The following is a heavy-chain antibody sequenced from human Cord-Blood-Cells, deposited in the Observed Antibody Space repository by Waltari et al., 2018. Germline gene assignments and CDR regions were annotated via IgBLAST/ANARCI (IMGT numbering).Heavy chain of an antibody. CDR2: IIRIVGTA. J-gene: IGHJ4*02. CDR1: GGSFSSNA. Sequence: QVQLVQSGAEVKKPGSSVKVSCNASGGSFSSNAISWVREAPGQGLEWMGGIIRIVGTANYAQKFQGRVTIAADESTSTAYMELSSLRSEDTAVYYCATSIRSYSSSWYFDYWGQGTLVTVSS. CDR3: ATSIRSYSSSWYFDY. D-gene: IGHD6-13*01. V-gene: IGHV1-69*01.